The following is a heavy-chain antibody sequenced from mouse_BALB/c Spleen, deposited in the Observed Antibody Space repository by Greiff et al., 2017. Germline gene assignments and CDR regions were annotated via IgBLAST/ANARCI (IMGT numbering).Heavy chain of an antibody. Sequence: QVHVKQSGPSLVQPSQSLSITCTVSGFSLTSYGVHWVRQSPGKGLEWLGVIWRGGSTDYNAAFMSRLSITKDNSKSQVFFKMNSLQADDTAIYYCAKNYYGSYYFDYWGQGTTLTVSS. CDR3: AKNYYGSYYFDY. J-gene: IGHJ2*01. V-gene: IGHV2-5-1*01. CDR1: GFSLTSYG. CDR2: IWRGGST. D-gene: IGHD1-1*01.